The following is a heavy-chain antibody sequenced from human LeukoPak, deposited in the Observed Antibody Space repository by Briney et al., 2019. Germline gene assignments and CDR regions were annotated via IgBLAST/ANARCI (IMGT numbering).Heavy chain of an antibody. V-gene: IGHV5-51*01. Sequence: GESLKISCKASGYSLTTYWIGWVRQMPGRGLEWMGMIYPADSDTRHSPSFQGQVTISADKSISTAHLQWISLKASDTGMYYCARHRRSGTLDGFDIWGQGTVVSVSS. D-gene: IGHD3-3*01. CDR3: ARHRRSGTLDGFDI. CDR1: GYSLTTYW. CDR2: IYPADSDT. J-gene: IGHJ3*02.